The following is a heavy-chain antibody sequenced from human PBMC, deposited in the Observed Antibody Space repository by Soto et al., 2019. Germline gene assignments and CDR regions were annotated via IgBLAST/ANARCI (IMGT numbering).Heavy chain of an antibody. D-gene: IGHD2-2*01. J-gene: IGHJ5*02. CDR3: ARGYCSSTSCYRMGDNWFDP. V-gene: IGHV4-30-4*01. CDR2: IYYSGST. CDR1: GGPISSGDYY. Sequence: KPSETLSLTCTVSGGPISSGDYYWSWIRQPPGKGLEWIGYIYYSGSTYYNPSLKSRVTISVDTSKNQFSLKLSSVTAADTAVYYCARGYCSSTSCYRMGDNWFDPWGQGTLVTVSS.